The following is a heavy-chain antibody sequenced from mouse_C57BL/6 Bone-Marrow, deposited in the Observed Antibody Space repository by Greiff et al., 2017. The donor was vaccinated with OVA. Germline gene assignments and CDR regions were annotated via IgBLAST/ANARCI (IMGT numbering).Heavy chain of an antibody. D-gene: IGHD3-1*01. CDR1: GYTFTSYW. J-gene: IGHJ1*03. CDR2: IDPSDSET. CDR3: AREGGSYWYFDV. Sequence: QVHVKQPGAELVRPGSSVKLSCKASGYTFTSYWMHWVKQRPIQGLEWIGNIDPSDSETHYNQKFKDKATLTVDKSSSTAYMQLSSLTSEDSAVYYCAREGGSYWYFDVWGTGTTVTVSS. V-gene: IGHV1-52*01.